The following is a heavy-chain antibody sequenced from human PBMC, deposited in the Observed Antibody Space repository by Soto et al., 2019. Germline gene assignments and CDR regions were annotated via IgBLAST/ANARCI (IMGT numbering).Heavy chain of an antibody. Sequence: ASVKVSCKASGYTFTSYYVHWVRQAPGQGLEWMGIINPSGGSTSYAQKFQGRVTMTRDTSTSTVYMELSSLRSEDTAVYYCARGSRYYDSSHSDPHAFDIWGQGTMVTVSS. CDR1: GYTFTSYY. CDR2: INPSGGST. CDR3: ARGSRYYDSSHSDPHAFDI. D-gene: IGHD3-22*01. V-gene: IGHV1-46*01. J-gene: IGHJ3*02.